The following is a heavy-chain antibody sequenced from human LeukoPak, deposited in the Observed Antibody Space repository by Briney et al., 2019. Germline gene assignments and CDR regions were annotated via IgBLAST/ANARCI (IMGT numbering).Heavy chain of an antibody. V-gene: IGHV3-7*03. CDR3: ARTSRASPGWRPRLKNAFDL. J-gene: IGHJ3*01. Sequence: GALRLSCAASGFSFSSYWMSWVRQAPGKGLEWVASINQDGSAKDSVHSVEGRFIISRDNVKNSLYLQMDSLRAEDTAVYYCARTSRASPGWRPRLKNAFDLWGLGTLVTVSS. CDR2: INQDGSAK. D-gene: IGHD6-6*01. CDR1: GFSFSSYW.